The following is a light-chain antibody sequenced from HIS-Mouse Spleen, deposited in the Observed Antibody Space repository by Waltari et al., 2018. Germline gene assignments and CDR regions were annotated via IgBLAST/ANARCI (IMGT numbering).Light chain of an antibody. CDR2: DVS. J-gene: IGLJ1*01. CDR1: RSDVGGYNY. CDR3: SSYTSSSTYV. Sequence: QSALTQPASVSGSPGQSITIPCTGTRSDVGGYNYVPWYQQHPGKAPKLMIYDVSNRPSGVSNRFSGSKSGNTASLTISGLQAEDEADYYCSSYTSSSTYVFGTGTKVTVL. V-gene: IGLV2-14*03.